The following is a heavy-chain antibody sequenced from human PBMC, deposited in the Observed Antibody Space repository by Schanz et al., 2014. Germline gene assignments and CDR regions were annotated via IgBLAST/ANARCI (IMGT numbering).Heavy chain of an antibody. V-gene: IGHV3-66*01. CDR2: IYIGGNT. Sequence: EVQLVESGGTLVRPGGSLRLSCAASGFTFSGFWMTWVRQAPGKGLEWVSFIYIGGNTYYADSVKGRFTISRDNSKNTLYLQMNSLRAEDTAVYYCAKTLFPGGTQAFGNWGRGTLVTVSS. CDR3: AKTLFPGGTQAFGN. J-gene: IGHJ4*02. D-gene: IGHD2-8*02. CDR1: GFTFSGFW.